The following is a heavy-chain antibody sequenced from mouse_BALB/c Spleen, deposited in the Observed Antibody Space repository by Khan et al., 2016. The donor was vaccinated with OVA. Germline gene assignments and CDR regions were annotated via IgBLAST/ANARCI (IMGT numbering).Heavy chain of an antibody. D-gene: IGHD2-5*01. CDR3: DKDPPNYSINY. J-gene: IGHJ4*01. CDR1: GFSLTDYA. Sequence: QVQLKESGPGLVAPSQSLSITCTVSGFSLTDYAVSWIRQPLGKGLVWLGVILAGGSKYYNSAFKSRLSITKDNSKSQEFLKMYSFETDDTDKNYCDKDPPNYSINYWGQGTTVTVSS. CDR2: ILAGGSK. V-gene: IGHV2-6-5*01.